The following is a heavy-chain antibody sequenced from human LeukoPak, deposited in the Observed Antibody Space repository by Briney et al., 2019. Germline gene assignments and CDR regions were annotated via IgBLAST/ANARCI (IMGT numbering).Heavy chain of an antibody. CDR1: GFTFSSYG. CDR3: AKDTAHYYDSSGYYPDY. Sequence: PGGSLRLSCAASGFTFSSYGMHWVRQAPGKGLEWVAVISYDGSNKYYADSVKGRFTISRDNSKNTLYLQMNSLRAEDTAVYYCAKDTAHYYDSSGYYPDYWGLGTLVTVSS. CDR2: ISYDGSNK. D-gene: IGHD3-22*01. J-gene: IGHJ4*02. V-gene: IGHV3-30*18.